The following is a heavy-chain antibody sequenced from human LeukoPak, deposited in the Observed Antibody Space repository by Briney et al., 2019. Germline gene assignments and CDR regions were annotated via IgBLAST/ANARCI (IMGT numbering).Heavy chain of an antibody. CDR3: ARVALRITIFGVAPRGAFDI. CDR2: INPSGGST. D-gene: IGHD3-3*01. J-gene: IGHJ3*02. CDR1: GYTFTSYY. V-gene: IGHV1-46*01. Sequence: GASVKVSCKASGYTFTSYYMHWVRQAPGQGLEWMGIINPSGGSTSYAQKFQGRVTMTRDTSTSTVYMELSSLRSEDTAVYYCARVALRITIFGVAPRGAFDIWGQGTMVTVSS.